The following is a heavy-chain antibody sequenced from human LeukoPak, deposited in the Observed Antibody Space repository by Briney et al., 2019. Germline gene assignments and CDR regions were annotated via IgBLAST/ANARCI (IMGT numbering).Heavy chain of an antibody. V-gene: IGHV3-7*03. Sequence: PGGSLRLSCAVSGFNFNHYWLSWVRQAPGKGLEWVANIKQDGTEKFYVDSVKGRFTISKDSAKNSLYLQMNSLRAEDTAVYFCARGGGLDIWGQGATVTVSS. CDR3: ARGGGLDI. J-gene: IGHJ6*02. CDR2: IKQDGTEK. CDR1: GFNFNHYW. D-gene: IGHD3-16*01.